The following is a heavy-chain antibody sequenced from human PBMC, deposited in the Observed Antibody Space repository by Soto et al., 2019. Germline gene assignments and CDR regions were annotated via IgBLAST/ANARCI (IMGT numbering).Heavy chain of an antibody. V-gene: IGHV4-39*01. D-gene: IGHD6-19*01. CDR1: GGSISSSDYY. CDR3: ARHVDYRGWTAGFDS. J-gene: IGHJ4*02. CDR2: FFYDGTI. Sequence: QLQLQESGPGLVKPSETLSLTCYVSGGSISSSDYYWGWIRQPPGKGLEWIGTFFYDGTIYSNPSLKSRLTISGDTSMNHFSLKLSSVTAADTAVYYCARHVDYRGWTAGFDSWGQGTLVTVSS.